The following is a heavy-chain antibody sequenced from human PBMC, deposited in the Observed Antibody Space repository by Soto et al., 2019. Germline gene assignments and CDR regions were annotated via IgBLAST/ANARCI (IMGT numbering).Heavy chain of an antibody. V-gene: IGHV4-4*02. J-gene: IGHJ4*02. D-gene: IGHD4-17*01. Sequence: QVQLQESGPGLVKPSGTLSLTCAVSGGSISSSNWWSWVRQPPGKGLEWIGEIYHSGTTNYNPSLQRRVTISVDKSKNQFSLKLSSVTAAGTAVYYCARTKPEDYGDVDYWGQGTLVTVSS. CDR1: GGSISSSNW. CDR2: IYHSGTT. CDR3: ARTKPEDYGDVDY.